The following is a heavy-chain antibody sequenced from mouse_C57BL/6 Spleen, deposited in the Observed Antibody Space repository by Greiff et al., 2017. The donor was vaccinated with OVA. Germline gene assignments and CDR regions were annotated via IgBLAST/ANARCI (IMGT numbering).Heavy chain of an antibody. V-gene: IGHV8-12*01. D-gene: IGHD1-1*01. J-gene: IGHJ1*03. Sequence: QVTLKVSGPGILQSSQTLSLTCSFSGFSLSTSGMGVSWIRQPSGKGLEWLAPIYWDDDKRYNPSLKSRLTLSKDTSRNQVFLKITSVDTAVTATYYCARSFITTEVAYWYFEVWGTETTDTVSS. CDR3: ARSFITTEVAYWYFEV. CDR1: GFSLSTSGMG. CDR2: IYWDDDK.